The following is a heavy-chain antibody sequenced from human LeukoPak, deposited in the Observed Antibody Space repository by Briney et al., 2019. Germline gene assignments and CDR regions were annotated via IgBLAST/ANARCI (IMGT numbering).Heavy chain of an antibody. Sequence: ASVKVSCKVSGYTLTELSMHWVRQAPGKGLEWMGWMNPNSGNTGYAQKFQGRVTITTDESTSTAYMELSSLRSEDTAVYYCARGAGPYYFDYWGQGTLVTVSS. CDR3: ARGAGPYYFDY. CDR2: MNPNSGNT. V-gene: IGHV1-8*03. D-gene: IGHD6-13*01. J-gene: IGHJ4*02. CDR1: GYTLTELS.